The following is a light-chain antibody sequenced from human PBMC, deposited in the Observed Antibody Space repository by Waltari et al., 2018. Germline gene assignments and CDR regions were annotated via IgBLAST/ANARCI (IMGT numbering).Light chain of an antibody. CDR1: VLATKY. V-gene: IGLV3-27*01. J-gene: IGLJ2*01. CDR3: YSAADYNLV. Sequence: SYELTQPSSVSVSPGQTANITCTGNVLATKYTRWYQQKPGQAPVLVIYKGTERPSGIPERYSGSSSGTTVTLIISGAQVEDEADYFCYSAADYNLVFGGGTKLTVL. CDR2: KGT.